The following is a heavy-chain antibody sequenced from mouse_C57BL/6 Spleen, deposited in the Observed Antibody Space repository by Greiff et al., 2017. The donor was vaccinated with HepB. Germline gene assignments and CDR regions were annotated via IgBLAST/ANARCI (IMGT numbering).Heavy chain of an antibody. D-gene: IGHD4-1*01. V-gene: IGHV1-64*01. J-gene: IGHJ3*01. CDR3: AREELGAWFAY. CDR1: GYTFTSYW. Sequence: QVQLKQPGAELVKPGASVKLSCKASGYTFTSYWMHWVKQRPGQGLEWIGMIHPNSGSTNYNEKFKSKATLTVDKSSSTAYMQLSSLTSEDSAVYYCAREELGAWFAYWGQGTLVTVSA. CDR2: IHPNSGST.